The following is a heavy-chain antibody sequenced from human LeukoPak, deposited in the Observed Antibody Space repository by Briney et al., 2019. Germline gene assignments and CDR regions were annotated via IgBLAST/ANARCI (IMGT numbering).Heavy chain of an antibody. Sequence: ASVKVSCKASGYXFTDYYVHWVRQAPGQGLEWLGWISPSSGGTNYAQKFQGRVTMTRDTCISTAYMELSSLRSDDTAVYYCARGWGFGSIDYWGQGTLVTVSS. D-gene: IGHD7-27*01. CDR1: GYXFTDYY. V-gene: IGHV1-2*02. CDR3: ARGWGFGSIDY. J-gene: IGHJ4*02. CDR2: ISPSSGGT.